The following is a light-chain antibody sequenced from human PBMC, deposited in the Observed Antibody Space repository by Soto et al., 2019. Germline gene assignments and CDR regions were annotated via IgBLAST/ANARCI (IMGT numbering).Light chain of an antibody. CDR3: ASWDNSLNGLV. Sequence: QSVLTQPPSVSGAPGQRVTISCTGSSSNVGAGSDLHWYQQLPGTAPKVVIYDNHQRPSGVPDRFSGSKSGTSASLGISGLQPEDEADYYCASWDNSLNGLVFGGGTKVTVL. CDR2: DNH. J-gene: IGLJ3*02. CDR1: SSNVGAGSD. V-gene: IGLV1-40*01.